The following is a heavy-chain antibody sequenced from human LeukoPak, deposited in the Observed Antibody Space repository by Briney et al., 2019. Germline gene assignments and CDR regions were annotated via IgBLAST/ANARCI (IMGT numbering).Heavy chain of an antibody. CDR1: GYTLTELS. CDR3: ATGDSGGWYSDY. J-gene: IGHJ4*02. D-gene: IGHD6-19*01. CDR2: FDPEDGET. Sequence: ASVKVSCKVSGYTLTELSMHWVRQAPGKGLEWMGGFDPEDGETIYAQKFQGRVTMTEDTSTDTAYMELSSLRSEDTAVYYCATGDSGGWYSDYWGQGTLVTVSS. V-gene: IGHV1-24*01.